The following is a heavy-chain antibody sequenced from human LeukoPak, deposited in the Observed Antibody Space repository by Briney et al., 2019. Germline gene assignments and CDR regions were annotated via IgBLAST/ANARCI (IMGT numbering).Heavy chain of an antibody. CDR3: ARGQGTVTTH. J-gene: IGHJ4*02. V-gene: IGHV4-34*01. Sequence: SETLSVTCAVSGGSFSGYYLTWIRQPPGKGLEWIGEINHSGSANYNPSLKSRVTISLDTSKNQFSLNLSSVTAADTAVYYCARGQGTVTTHWGQGTLVTVSS. CDR2: INHSGSA. CDR1: GGSFSGYY. D-gene: IGHD4-17*01.